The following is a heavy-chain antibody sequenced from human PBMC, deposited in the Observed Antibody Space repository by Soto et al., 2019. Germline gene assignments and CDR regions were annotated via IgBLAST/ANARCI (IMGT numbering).Heavy chain of an antibody. J-gene: IGHJ4*02. Sequence: GGSLRLSCAASGFTFTRYSMNWVRQAPGKGLEWVSSISSTTNYIYYGDSMKGRFTISRDNAKNSLYLEMNSLRAEDTAVYYCARESEDLTSNFDYWGQGTLVTVSP. CDR3: ARESEDLTSNFDY. CDR2: ISSTTNYI. V-gene: IGHV3-21*06. CDR1: GFTFTRYS.